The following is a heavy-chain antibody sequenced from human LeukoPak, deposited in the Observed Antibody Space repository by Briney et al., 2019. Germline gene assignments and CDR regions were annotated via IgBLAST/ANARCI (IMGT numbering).Heavy chain of an antibody. CDR3: ARGSGAIVVVDNDY. J-gene: IGHJ4*02. D-gene: IGHD3-22*01. Sequence: GGSLRLSCAASGFTFSSYGMHWVRQAPGKGLEWVAVISYDGSNKYYADSVKGRFTISRDNAKNSMYLQMNSLRAEDTAVYYCARGSGAIVVVDNDYWGQGTLVTVSS. V-gene: IGHV3-30*03. CDR1: GFTFSSYG. CDR2: ISYDGSNK.